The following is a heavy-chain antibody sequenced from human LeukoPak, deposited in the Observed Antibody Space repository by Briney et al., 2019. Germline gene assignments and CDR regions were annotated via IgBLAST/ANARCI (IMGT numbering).Heavy chain of an antibody. J-gene: IGHJ1*01. Sequence: GESLDISCKGSGYSFTSYWIGWVPQMPGKGLEWMGIIYPGDSHTRYRPSFQGQVTISADKSISTAYLQWSSLKASDTAMYYCARGFGSTWLEYWGQGTVDPVSS. D-gene: IGHD6-13*01. V-gene: IGHV5-51*03. CDR2: IYPGDSHT. CDR1: GYSFTSYW. CDR3: ARGFGSTWLEY.